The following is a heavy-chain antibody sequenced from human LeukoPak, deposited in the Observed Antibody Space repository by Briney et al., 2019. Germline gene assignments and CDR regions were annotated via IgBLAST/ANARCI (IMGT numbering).Heavy chain of an antibody. V-gene: IGHV3-74*01. CDR1: GFTFSSYW. Sequence: GGSLRLSCADSGFTFSSYWMHWVRQAPGKGLMWVSRINTDGSSSNYAGSVKGRFTISRDNAKNTLHLQMNSLRAEDTAVYYCARVYSYSDPMDHWGQGTLVTVSS. J-gene: IGHJ4*02. CDR2: INTDGSSS. D-gene: IGHD1-26*01. CDR3: ARVYSYSDPMDH.